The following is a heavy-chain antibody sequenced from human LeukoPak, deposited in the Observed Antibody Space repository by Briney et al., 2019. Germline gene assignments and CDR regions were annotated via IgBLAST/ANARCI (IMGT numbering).Heavy chain of an antibody. CDR2: INHSGCT. CDR1: GGSFSGYY. Sequence: SETLSLTCAVYGGSFSGYYWSWIRQPPGKGLEWIGEINHSGCTNYNPSLKSRVTISVDTSKNQFSLKLSSVTAADTAVYYCARGLSSSRRTYYYYYMDVWGKGTTVTVSS. V-gene: IGHV4-34*01. J-gene: IGHJ6*03. D-gene: IGHD6-13*01. CDR3: ARGLSSSRRTYYYYYMDV.